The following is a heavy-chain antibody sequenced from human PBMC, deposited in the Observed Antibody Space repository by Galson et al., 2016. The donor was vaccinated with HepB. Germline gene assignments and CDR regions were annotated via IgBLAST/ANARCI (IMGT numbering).Heavy chain of an antibody. Sequence: SVKVSCKASGGTFSSYAISWVRQAPGQGLEWMGGIIPIFGTTNYAQRFQGRVTITADTSANTALMEVSSLRSDDTALYFCAREMIASSGDWGQGTLVTVSS. CDR1: GGTFSSYA. D-gene: IGHD2-15*01. CDR3: AREMIASSGD. CDR2: IIPIFGTT. J-gene: IGHJ4*02. V-gene: IGHV1-69*06.